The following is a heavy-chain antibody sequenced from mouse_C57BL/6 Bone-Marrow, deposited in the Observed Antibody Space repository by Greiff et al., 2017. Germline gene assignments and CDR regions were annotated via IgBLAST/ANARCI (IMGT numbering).Heavy chain of an antibody. CDR3: ARYFDV. CDR2: INPNNGGT. CDR1: GYTFTDYY. V-gene: IGHV1-26*01. J-gene: IGHJ1*03. Sequence: EVQLQQSGPELVKPGASVKISCKASGYTFTDYYMNWVKQSPGKSLEWIGDINPNNGGTSYNQKFKGKATLTVDKSSSTAYMELRSLTSEDSAVYNCARYFDVWGTGTTVTVSS.